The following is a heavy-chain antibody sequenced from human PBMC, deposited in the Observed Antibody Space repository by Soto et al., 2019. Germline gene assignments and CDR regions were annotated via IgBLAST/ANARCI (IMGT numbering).Heavy chain of an antibody. CDR2: ISYDGTNR. Sequence: QVHLVESGGGVVQPGRSLRLSCAASGLTFSNYAMHWVRQAPGKGLEWVAFISYDGTNRCYPDSVKGRFTISRDNSKNTVYRQMNSLKTEDTGVYYCAREASSTVTTGGGGSAKDYWGQGTLVTVSS. J-gene: IGHJ4*02. V-gene: IGHV3-30-3*01. CDR3: AREASSTVTTGGGGSAKDY. CDR1: GLTFSNYA. D-gene: IGHD4-17*01.